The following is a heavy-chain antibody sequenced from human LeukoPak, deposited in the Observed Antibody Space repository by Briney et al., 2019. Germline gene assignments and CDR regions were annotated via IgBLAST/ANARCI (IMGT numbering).Heavy chain of an antibody. CDR1: GYTFTSYD. D-gene: IGHD4-23*01. Sequence: ASVKVSCKGSGYTFTSYDINWVRQAPGQGLEWMGWISAYNGNTNYAQKLQGRVTMTTDTSTSTAYMELRSLRSDDTAVYYCARVMPTTVVTRHFDYWGQGTLVTVSS. CDR3: ARVMPTTVVTRHFDY. J-gene: IGHJ4*02. V-gene: IGHV1-18*01. CDR2: ISAYNGNT.